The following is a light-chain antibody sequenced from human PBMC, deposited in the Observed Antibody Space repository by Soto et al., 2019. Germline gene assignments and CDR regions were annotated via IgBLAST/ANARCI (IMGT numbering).Light chain of an antibody. CDR2: GAS. CDR1: QSVSSSY. Sequence: EIVLTQSPGTLSLSPGERATLSCRASQSVSSSYLAWYQQKPGQAPRLLIYGASSRATGIPDRFSGSGSGTDFTLTISRLEREDFAVYYCEQYGSSPPFGPGTKVDIK. V-gene: IGKV3-20*01. J-gene: IGKJ3*01. CDR3: EQYGSSPP.